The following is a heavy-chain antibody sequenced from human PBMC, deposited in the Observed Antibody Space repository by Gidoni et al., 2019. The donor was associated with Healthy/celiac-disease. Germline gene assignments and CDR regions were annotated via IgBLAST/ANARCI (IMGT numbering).Heavy chain of an antibody. CDR2: LSSSSSYI. CDR3: ARDSSSDSY. D-gene: IGHD3-22*01. J-gene: IGHJ4*02. V-gene: IGHV3-21*01. CDR1: GFTFSIYS. Sequence: EVKRVASGGGLVKHGGSLRLSCAASGFTFSIYSMNWVRQAPGKGLESVSSLSSSSSYIYYAASVKVRFTISRDNAKNSLYLQINSLRAEDPSAYYCARDSSSDSYWGQGTLVTFSS.